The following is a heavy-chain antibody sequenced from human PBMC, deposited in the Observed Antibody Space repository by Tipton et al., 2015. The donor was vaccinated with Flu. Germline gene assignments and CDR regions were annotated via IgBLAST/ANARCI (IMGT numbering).Heavy chain of an antibody. CDR3: ARLSYYDVDLKNFYFDY. V-gene: IGHV4-39*01. CDR2: VYHTGTT. D-gene: IGHD3-10*02. Sequence: TLSLTCTVSSGSIRSTNYFCAWIRQPPGKRLEWIGSVYHTGTTYYNPSLKSRVTISVDTSKSQFSLMLRSVTAADTAVYYCARLSYYDVDLKNFYFDYWGQGALVTVSS. J-gene: IGHJ4*02. CDR1: SGSIRSTNYF.